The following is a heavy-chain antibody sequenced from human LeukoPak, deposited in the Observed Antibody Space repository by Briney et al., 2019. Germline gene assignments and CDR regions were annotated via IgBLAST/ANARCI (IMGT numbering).Heavy chain of an antibody. Sequence: EASVKVSCKASGYTFTNYGISWVRQAPGQGREWMGWISAYNGKKNYAQKLQGRVTMTTDTSTSTVYMGLRSLRSDHTGVYYCARENRYCRGGSCYSAASDDAFDIWGQGTMVTVSS. V-gene: IGHV1-18*01. D-gene: IGHD2-15*01. CDR1: GYTFTNYG. CDR2: ISAYNGKK. CDR3: ARENRYCRGGSCYSAASDDAFDI. J-gene: IGHJ3*02.